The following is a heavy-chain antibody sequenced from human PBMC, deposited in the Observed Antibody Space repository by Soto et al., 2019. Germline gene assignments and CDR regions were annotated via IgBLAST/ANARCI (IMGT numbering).Heavy chain of an antibody. CDR1: GGTFSSYA. Sequence: QVQLVQSWAEVKKPGSSVKVSCKASGGTFSSYAISWVRQAPGQGLEWMGGISPLFGTANYAQKFQGRVIITADKSTSTAYMELSSMSSEDTAVYYCARAATLEKNWFDPWGQGTLVTVSS. J-gene: IGHJ5*02. V-gene: IGHV1-69*06. CDR3: ARAATLEKNWFDP. CDR2: ISPLFGTA.